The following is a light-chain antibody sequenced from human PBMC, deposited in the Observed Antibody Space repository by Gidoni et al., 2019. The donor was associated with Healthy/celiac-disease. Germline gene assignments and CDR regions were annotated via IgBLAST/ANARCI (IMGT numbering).Light chain of an antibody. CDR2: KAS. Sequence: DIQMTQSPSTLSASVGDRGTITCRASQSISSWLAWYQQKPGKAPKLLIYKASSLESGVPSRFSGSGSGTEFTLTISSLQPDDFATYYCQQYNSQWTFGQGTKVEIK. J-gene: IGKJ1*01. CDR1: QSISSW. V-gene: IGKV1-5*03. CDR3: QQYNSQWT.